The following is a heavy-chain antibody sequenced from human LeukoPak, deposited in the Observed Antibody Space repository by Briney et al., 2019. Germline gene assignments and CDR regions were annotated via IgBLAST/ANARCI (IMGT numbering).Heavy chain of an antibody. V-gene: IGHV1-8*03. Sequence: GASVKVSCKASGYTFTSYDINWVRQATGQGLEWMGWMNPNSGNTGYAQKFQGRVTITRNTSISTAYMELSSLRSEDTAVYYCERESSGDYYFDYWGQGTLVTVSS. D-gene: IGHD7-27*01. CDR3: ERESSGDYYFDY. CDR1: GYTFTSYD. J-gene: IGHJ4*02. CDR2: MNPNSGNT.